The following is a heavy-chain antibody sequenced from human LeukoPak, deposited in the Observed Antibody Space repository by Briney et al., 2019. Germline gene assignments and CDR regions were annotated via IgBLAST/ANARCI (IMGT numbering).Heavy chain of an antibody. D-gene: IGHD5-18*01. V-gene: IGHV3-30*18. CDR3: AKDPPPRPAMVTDDAFDI. J-gene: IGHJ3*02. CDR2: ISYDGSNK. CDR1: GFTFSSYA. Sequence: GGSLRLSCEASGFTFSSYAMHWVRQAPGKGLEWVAVISYDGSNKYYADSVKGRFTISRDNSKNTLYLQMNSLRAEDTAVYYCAKDPPPRPAMVTDDAFDIWGQGTMVTVSS.